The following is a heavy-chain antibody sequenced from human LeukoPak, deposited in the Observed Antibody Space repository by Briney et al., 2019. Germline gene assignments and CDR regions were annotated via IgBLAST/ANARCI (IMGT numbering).Heavy chain of an antibody. CDR1: GGTXSSYA. CDR3: ARIYSSGWYVGY. Sequence: SVKVSCKASGGTXSSYAISWVRQAPGQGLEWMGGIIPIFGTANYAQKFQGRVTITADESTSKAYMELSSLRSEDTAVYYCARIYSSGWYVGYWGQGTLVTVSS. CDR2: IIPIFGTA. V-gene: IGHV1-69*13. J-gene: IGHJ4*02. D-gene: IGHD6-19*01.